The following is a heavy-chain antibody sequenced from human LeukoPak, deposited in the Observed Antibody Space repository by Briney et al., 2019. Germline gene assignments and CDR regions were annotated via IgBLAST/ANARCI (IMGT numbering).Heavy chain of an antibody. CDR1: GGSISSYY. J-gene: IGHJ6*02. Sequence: SETLSLTCTVSGGSISSYYWSWIRQHPGKGLEWIGYIYYSGSTYYNPSLKSRVTISVDTSKNQFSLKLSSVTAADTAVYYCARDPTYYYGMDVWGQGTTVTVSS. D-gene: IGHD5-24*01. V-gene: IGHV4-59*06. CDR3: ARDPTYYYGMDV. CDR2: IYYSGST.